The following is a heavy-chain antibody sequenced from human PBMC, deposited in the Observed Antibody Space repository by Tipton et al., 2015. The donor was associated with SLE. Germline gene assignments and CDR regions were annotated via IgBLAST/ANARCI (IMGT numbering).Heavy chain of an antibody. CDR2: VYYSGST. D-gene: IGHD6-13*01. V-gene: IGHV4-39*07. J-gene: IGHJ4*02. Sequence: TLSLTCTVSGASISSSSYYWVWFRQPPGKGLEWTGSVYYSGSTSYNPSLKSRVTISVDTSKNQFSLKLSSVTAADTAVYYCAREGRQQQLVRAHFDYWGQGTLVTVSS. CDR1: GASISSSSYY. CDR3: AREGRQQQLVRAHFDY.